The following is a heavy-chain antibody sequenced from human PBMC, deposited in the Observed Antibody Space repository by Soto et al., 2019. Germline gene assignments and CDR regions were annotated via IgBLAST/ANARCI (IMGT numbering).Heavy chain of an antibody. Sequence: GGSLRLSCVASGFTVSNNYMSWVRQAPGKGLEWVSVIYSGGDTYYADSVKGRFTISRDNSKNTLYLQMSSLRADDTAVYYCARDQGIVARHFDPWGQGTLVTVSS. D-gene: IGHD5-12*01. CDR3: ARDQGIVARHFDP. V-gene: IGHV3-66*01. CDR1: GFTVSNNY. CDR2: IYSGGDT. J-gene: IGHJ5*02.